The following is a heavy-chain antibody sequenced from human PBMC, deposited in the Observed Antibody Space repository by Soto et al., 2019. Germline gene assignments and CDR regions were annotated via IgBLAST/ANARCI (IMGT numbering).Heavy chain of an antibody. CDR1: GGSISSGGYY. CDR2: IYYSGST. D-gene: IGHD3-22*01. Sequence: SETLSLTCTVSGGSISSGGYYWSWIRQHPGKGLEWIGYIYYSGSTNCNPSLKSRVTISVDTSKNQFSLKLSSVTAADTAVYYCARCKRTYDSSGYYEPYYFDYWGQGTLVTVSS. CDR3: ARCKRTYDSSGYYEPYYFDY. V-gene: IGHV4-61*08. J-gene: IGHJ4*02.